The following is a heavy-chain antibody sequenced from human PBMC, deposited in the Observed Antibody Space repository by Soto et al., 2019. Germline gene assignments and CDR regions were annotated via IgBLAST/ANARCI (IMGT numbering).Heavy chain of an antibody. J-gene: IGHJ4*02. V-gene: IGHV4-4*02. CDR2: VYHSGRA. Sequence: QVQLQESGPGLVKPSGTLSLTCTVSGDSISDSNWWTWVRQPPGKGLEWIGEVYHSGRANYNPSLRSRVTMSADTLKNHFNLRLSSVTAADTAVYYCAKTIGSGSYMPFWSQGTLVAVSP. CDR1: GDSISDSNW. CDR3: AKTIGSGSYMPF. D-gene: IGHD3-10*01.